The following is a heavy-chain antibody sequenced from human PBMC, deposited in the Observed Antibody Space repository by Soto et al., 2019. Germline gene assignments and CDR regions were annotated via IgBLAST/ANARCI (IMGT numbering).Heavy chain of an antibody. J-gene: IGHJ4*02. CDR2: ISATGGGT. CDR1: GFKFSNYA. Sequence: LRLSCAASGFKFSNYAMSWVRQAPGKGLEWVSLISATGGGTYYADSLKGRFTISRDNSHNTLYLQVHSLTAEDTAVYYCAEDCRAGGSPAFYFDFWGQGGQVNV. V-gene: IGHV3-23*01. D-gene: IGHD3-16*01. CDR3: AEDCRAGGSPAFYFDF.